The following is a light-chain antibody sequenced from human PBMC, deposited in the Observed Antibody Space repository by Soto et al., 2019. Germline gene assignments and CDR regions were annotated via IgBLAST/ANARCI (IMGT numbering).Light chain of an antibody. J-gene: IGLJ3*02. CDR1: NSNIGTNT. CDR3: AAWDASLSGPV. V-gene: IGLV1-44*01. Sequence: QSVLTQPPSTSGTPGQRVTISCSGRNSNIGTNTVNWYQQIPGTAPRLLIYSNDQRPSGVPDRFSGSKSGTSASLAISGLQSEVEADYYCAAWDASLSGPVFGGGTKLTVL. CDR2: SND.